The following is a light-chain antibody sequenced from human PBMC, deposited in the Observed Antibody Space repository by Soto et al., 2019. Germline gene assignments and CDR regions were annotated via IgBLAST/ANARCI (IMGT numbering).Light chain of an antibody. CDR3: SSYTSSSTLYV. CDR1: SSDVGGYNY. J-gene: IGLJ1*01. Sequence: QSALTQPASVSRSPGQSITISCTGTSSDVGGYNYVSWYQQHPGKAPKLIIYDVSNRPSGVSNRFSGSKSGNTASLTISGLQAEDEADYYCSSYTSSSTLYVFGTGTKLTVL. CDR2: DVS. V-gene: IGLV2-14*01.